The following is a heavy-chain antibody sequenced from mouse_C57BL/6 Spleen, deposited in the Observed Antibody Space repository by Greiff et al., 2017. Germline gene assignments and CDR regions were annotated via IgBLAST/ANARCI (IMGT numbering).Heavy chain of an antibody. J-gene: IGHJ2*01. CDR3: ARRLASSFDY. CDR1: GYAFSSSW. D-gene: IGHD6-1*01. CDR2: IYPGDGDT. V-gene: IGHV1-82*01. Sequence: VQRVESGPELVKPGASVKISCKASGYAFSSSWMNWVKQRPGKGLEWIGRIYPGDGDTNYNGKFKGKATLTADKSSSTAYMQLSSLTSEDSAVYFCARRLASSFDYWGQGTTLTVSS.